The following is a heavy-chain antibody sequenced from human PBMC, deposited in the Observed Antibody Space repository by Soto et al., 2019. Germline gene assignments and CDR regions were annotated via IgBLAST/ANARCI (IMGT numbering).Heavy chain of an antibody. CDR2: IIPIFGTA. D-gene: IGHD6-19*01. CDR3: ARDPQKSGGWYAAKNDFDY. CDR1: GGTFSSYA. J-gene: IGHJ4*02. Sequence: SVKVSCKASGGTFSSYAISWVRQAPGQGLEWMGGIIPIFGTANYAQKFQGRVTITADESTSTAYMELSSLRSEDTAVYYCARDPQKSGGWYAAKNDFDYWGKETLVTVPS. V-gene: IGHV1-69*13.